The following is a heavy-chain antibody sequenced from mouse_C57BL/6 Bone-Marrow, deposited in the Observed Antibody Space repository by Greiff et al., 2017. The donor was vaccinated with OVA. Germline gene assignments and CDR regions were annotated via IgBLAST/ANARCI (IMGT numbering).Heavy chain of an antibody. CDR2: IYPGDGDT. D-gene: IGHD4-1*01. Sequence: QVQLKESGPELVKPGASVKISCKASGYAFSSSWMNWVKQRPGQGLEWIGRIYPGDGDTNYNGKFKGKATLTADKSSSTAYMQLSSLTSEDSAVYFCARSALTGSFYYWGQDTTLTVSS. CDR1: GYAFSSSW. CDR3: ARSALTGSFYY. V-gene: IGHV1-82*01. J-gene: IGHJ2*01.